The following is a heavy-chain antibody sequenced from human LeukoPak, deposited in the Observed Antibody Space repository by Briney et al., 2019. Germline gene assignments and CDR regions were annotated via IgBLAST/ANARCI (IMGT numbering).Heavy chain of an antibody. CDR3: AKGNGGYYYYMDV. CDR1: GFTFSSYS. CDR2: ISSSSSYI. J-gene: IGHJ6*03. V-gene: IGHV3-21*01. Sequence: PGGSLRLSCAASGFTFSSYSMNWVRQAPGKGLEWVSSISSSSSYIYYADSVKGRFTISRDNSKNTLYLQMNSLRAEDTAVYYCAKGNGGYYYYMDVWGKGTTVTVSS. D-gene: IGHD1-1*01.